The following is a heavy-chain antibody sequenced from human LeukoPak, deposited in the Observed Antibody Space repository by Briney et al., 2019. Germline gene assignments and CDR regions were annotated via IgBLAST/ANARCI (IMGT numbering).Heavy chain of an antibody. Sequence: GGSLRLSCAASGFTFSSYAMSWVRQAPGKGLEWVSAISGSGGSTYYADSVKGRSTISRDNSENTLYLQMNSLRAEDTAVYYCASGVLRYFDWLSWGQGTLVTVSS. CDR2: ISGSGGST. D-gene: IGHD3-9*01. CDR3: ASGVLRYFDWLS. V-gene: IGHV3-23*01. J-gene: IGHJ5*02. CDR1: GFTFSSYA.